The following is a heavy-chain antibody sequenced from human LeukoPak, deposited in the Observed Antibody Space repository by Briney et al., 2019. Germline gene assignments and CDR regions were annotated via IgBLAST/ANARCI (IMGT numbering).Heavy chain of an antibody. CDR3: ARDRDYGFFDI. CDR2: IYSGST. D-gene: IGHD4-17*01. J-gene: IGHJ3*02. Sequence: SETLSLTCTVSGGSISSSSYYWGWIRQPPGKGLEWIGSIYSGSTYYNPSLKSRVTISVDTSKNQFSLKLSSVTAADTAVYYCARDRDYGFFDIWGQGTMVTVSS. V-gene: IGHV4-39*07. CDR1: GGSISSSSYY.